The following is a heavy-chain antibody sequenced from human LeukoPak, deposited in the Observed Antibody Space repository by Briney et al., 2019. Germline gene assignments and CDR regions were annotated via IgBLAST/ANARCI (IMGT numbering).Heavy chain of an antibody. CDR1: GFSFNTHV. V-gene: IGHV3-33*01. CDR3: AAEPAPAAFDY. CDR2: IWSDGSVM. J-gene: IGHJ4*02. Sequence: GGSLRLSCAASGFSFNTHVMHWVRQAPGKGLEWVALIWSDGSVMLYADSVKGRFTISRDNSKSTLFLQMDSLRAEDTGVYYCAAEPAPAAFDYWGQGTLVTISS. D-gene: IGHD6-13*01.